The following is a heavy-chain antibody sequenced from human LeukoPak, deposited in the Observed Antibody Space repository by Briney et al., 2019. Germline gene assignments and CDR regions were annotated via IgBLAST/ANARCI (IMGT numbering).Heavy chain of an antibody. CDR1: GFTFSSYA. J-gene: IGHJ4*02. V-gene: IGHV3-30*04. Sequence: GGSLRLSCAASGFTFSSYAMHWVRQAPGKGLEWVAVISYDGSNKYYADSVKGRFTISRDNSKNTLYLQMNSLRAEDTAVYYCAVLTYYYDSSFDYWGQGTPVTVSS. CDR2: ISYDGSNK. CDR3: AVLTYYYDSSFDY. D-gene: IGHD3-22*01.